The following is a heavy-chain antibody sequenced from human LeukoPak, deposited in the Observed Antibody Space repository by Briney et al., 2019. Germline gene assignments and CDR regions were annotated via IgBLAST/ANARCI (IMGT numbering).Heavy chain of an antibody. CDR2: INPSGGST. J-gene: IGHJ4*02. CDR3: ARLESLNYYDSSGYFDY. CDR1: GYTFTSYY. V-gene: IGHV1-46*04. D-gene: IGHD3-22*01. Sequence: ASVKVSCKASGYTFTSYYMHWVRQAPGQGLEWMGIINPSGGSTSYAQKLQGRVTMTRDTSTSTVYMELSSLRSEDTAVYYCARLESLNYYDSSGYFDYWGQGTLVTVSS.